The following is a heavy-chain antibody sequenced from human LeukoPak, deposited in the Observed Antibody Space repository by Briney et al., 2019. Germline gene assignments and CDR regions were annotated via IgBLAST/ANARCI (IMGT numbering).Heavy chain of an antibody. CDR1: GFTFSNAW. CDR3: TTDFSMLWFGELSLDY. CDR2: IKSKTDGGTT. D-gene: IGHD3-10*01. V-gene: IGHV3-15*01. J-gene: IGHJ4*02. Sequence: GGSLRLSCAASGFTFSNAWMSWVRQAPGKGLEWVGRIKSKTDGGTTDYAAPVKGRFTISRDDSKNTLYLQMNSLKTEDTAVYYCTTDFSMLWFGELSLDYWGRGTLVTVSS.